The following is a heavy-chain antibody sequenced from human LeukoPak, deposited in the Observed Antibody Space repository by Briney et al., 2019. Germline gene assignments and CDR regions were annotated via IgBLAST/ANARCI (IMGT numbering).Heavy chain of an antibody. CDR1: GGSISSYY. CDR3: AGGAYDYVWGSYRHKPFDY. J-gene: IGHJ4*02. V-gene: IGHV4-59*01. CDR2: IYYSGST. Sequence: KPSETLSLTCTVSGGSISSYYWSWIRQPPGKGLEWIGCIYYSGSTNYNPSLKSRVTISVDTSKNQFSLKLSSVTAADTAVYYCAGGAYDYVWGSYRHKPFDYWGQGTLVTVSS. D-gene: IGHD3-16*02.